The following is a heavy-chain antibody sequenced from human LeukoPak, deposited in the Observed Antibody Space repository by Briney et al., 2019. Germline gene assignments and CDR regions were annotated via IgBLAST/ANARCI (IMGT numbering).Heavy chain of an antibody. Sequence: ASVKVPCKGSGYALTELSMHWVRQAPGKGLEWMGGFDPEDGETIYAQKFQGRVTMTEDTSTDTAYMELSSLRSEDTAVYYCARDYCSSTSCLFDYWGQGTLVTVSS. CDR2: FDPEDGET. V-gene: IGHV1-24*01. CDR3: ARDYCSSTSCLFDY. J-gene: IGHJ4*02. D-gene: IGHD2-2*01. CDR1: GYALTELS.